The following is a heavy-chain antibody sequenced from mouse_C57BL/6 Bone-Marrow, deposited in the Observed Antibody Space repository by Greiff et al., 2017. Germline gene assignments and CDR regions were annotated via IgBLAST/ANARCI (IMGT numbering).Heavy chain of an antibody. CDR3: ARRLGLAY. J-gene: IGHJ3*01. Sequence: VQLQQSGPVLVKPGASVKMSCKASGYTFTDYYMHWVKQSPGKSLEWIGVINPYNGGTSYNQKFKGKATLTVDKSSSTAYMELNSLTSEDSAVYYCARRLGLAYWGQGTLVTVSA. V-gene: IGHV1-19*01. CDR2: INPYNGGT. CDR1: GYTFTDYY. D-gene: IGHD4-1*01.